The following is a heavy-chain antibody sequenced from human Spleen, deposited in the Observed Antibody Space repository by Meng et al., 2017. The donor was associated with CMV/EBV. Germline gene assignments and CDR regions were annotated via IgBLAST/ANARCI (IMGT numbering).Heavy chain of an antibody. Sequence: GGSLRLSCAASGFTFSSYAMSWVRQAPGKGLEWVSVIYNGGGTTYYVDFVKGRFTISRDNFKNTLSLQMNSLRLEDTAVYYYAKESSRFLDLVATYLNSLDVWGQGITVTVSS. CDR3: AKESSRFLDLVATYLNSLDV. CDR1: GFTFSSYA. CDR2: IYNGGGTT. J-gene: IGHJ6*02. V-gene: IGHV3-23*03. D-gene: IGHD3-3*01.